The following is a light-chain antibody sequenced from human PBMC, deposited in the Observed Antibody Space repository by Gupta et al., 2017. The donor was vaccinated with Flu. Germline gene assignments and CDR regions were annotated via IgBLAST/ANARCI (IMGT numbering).Light chain of an antibody. CDR1: SSDVGSYNL. Sequence: ITISCTGTSSDVGSYNLVSWYQQHPGKAPNLMIYEGSKRPSGVSNRFSGSKSGNTASLTISGLQAEDEADYYCCSYAGSSTRWVFGGGTKLTVL. V-gene: IGLV2-23*01. CDR3: CSYAGSSTRWV. J-gene: IGLJ3*02. CDR2: EGS.